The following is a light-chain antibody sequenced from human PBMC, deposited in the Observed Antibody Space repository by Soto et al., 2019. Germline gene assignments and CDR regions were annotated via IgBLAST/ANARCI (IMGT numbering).Light chain of an antibody. CDR2: EAS. CDR1: QSINSW. V-gene: IGKV1-5*03. J-gene: IGKJ1*01. CDR3: QQYDKYSWT. Sequence: DIHITPSPSTLSASVGDRVSITCRASQSINSWLAWYQQKPGKAPKLLIYEASSLESGVPSRFGGSGSGTEFTLTISSLQPDDFATYYCQQYDKYSWTFGQGTKVDIK.